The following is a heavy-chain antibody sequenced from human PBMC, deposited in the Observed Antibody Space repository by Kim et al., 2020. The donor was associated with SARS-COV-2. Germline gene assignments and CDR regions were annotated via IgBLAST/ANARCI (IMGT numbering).Heavy chain of an antibody. CDR3: ARDPPMGQWLGVDAFDI. Sequence: GGSLRLSCAASGFTFSSYSMNWVRQAPGKGLEWVSYISSSSSTIYYADSVKGRFTIFRDNAKNSLYLQMNSLRDEDTAVYYCARDPPMGQWLGVDAFDIWGQGTMVTVSS. V-gene: IGHV3-48*02. CDR2: ISSSSSTI. D-gene: IGHD6-19*01. J-gene: IGHJ3*02. CDR1: GFTFSSYS.